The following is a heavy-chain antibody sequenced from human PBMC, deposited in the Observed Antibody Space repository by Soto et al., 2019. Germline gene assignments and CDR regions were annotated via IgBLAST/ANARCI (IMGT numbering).Heavy chain of an antibody. CDR1: GFTFSNYG. J-gene: IGHJ5*02. Sequence: QVQLVESGGGVVQPGSSLRLSCAASGFTFSNYGMHWVRQAPGKGLEWVAVIWYDGSNKYYADSVKGRFTISRDNSKNTLYLQMNSLRAEDTAVYYCARDRGLLWFGELSPDWFDPWGQGTLVTVSS. CDR2: IWYDGSNK. D-gene: IGHD3-10*01. V-gene: IGHV3-33*01. CDR3: ARDRGLLWFGELSPDWFDP.